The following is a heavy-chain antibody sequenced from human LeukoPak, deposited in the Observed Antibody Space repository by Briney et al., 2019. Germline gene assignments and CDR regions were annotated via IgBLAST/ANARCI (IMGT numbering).Heavy chain of an antibody. J-gene: IGHJ4*02. D-gene: IGHD4-11*01. V-gene: IGHV1-46*01. CDR2: INPSGGST. CDR3: ARDLEYSGFDY. Sequence: AASVKVSCKASGGTFSSYAISWVRQAPGQGLEWMGIINPSGGSTSYAQKFQGRVTMTRDTSTSTVYMELSSLRSEDTAVYYCARDLEYSGFDYWGQGTLVTVSS. CDR1: GGTFSSYA.